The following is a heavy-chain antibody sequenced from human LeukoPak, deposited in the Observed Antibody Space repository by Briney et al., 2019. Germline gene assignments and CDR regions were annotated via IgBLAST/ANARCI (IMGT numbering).Heavy chain of an antibody. CDR3: ARVYSGYDSRTLDY. D-gene: IGHD5-12*01. V-gene: IGHV1-3*01. CDR2: INAGNGNT. J-gene: IGHJ4*02. Sequence: ASVKVSCKASGYTFTSYAMHWVRQAPGQRLEWMGWINAGNGNTKYSQKFQGRVTITRDTSASTAYMELSSLRSEDTAVYYCARVYSGYDSRTLDYWGQGTLVTVSS. CDR1: GYTFTSYA.